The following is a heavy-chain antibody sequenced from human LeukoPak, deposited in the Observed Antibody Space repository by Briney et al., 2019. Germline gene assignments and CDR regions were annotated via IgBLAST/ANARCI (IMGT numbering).Heavy chain of an antibody. J-gene: IGHJ3*02. D-gene: IGHD1-14*01. CDR3: ARLGRISRAFDI. CDR2: INQDESQR. V-gene: IGHV3-7*01. Sequence: GGSLRLSCAASGFTFSSYWMNWVRQAPGKGLEWVANINQDESQRYYVASVKGRFTISRDNGKSSLYLQMNSLRVEDTAVYYCARLGRISRAFDIWGQGTMVTVSS. CDR1: GFTFSSYW.